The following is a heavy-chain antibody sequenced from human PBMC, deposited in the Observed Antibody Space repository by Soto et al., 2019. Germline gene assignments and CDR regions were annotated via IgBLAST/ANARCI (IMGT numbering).Heavy chain of an antibody. V-gene: IGHV4-34*01. CDR2: INHSGST. D-gene: IGHD2-15*01. Sequence: SETPSLTCTVYGGSFSGYYWSWIRQPPGKGLEWIGEINHSGSTNYNPSLKSRVTISVDTSKNQFSLKLSSVTAADTAVYYCARGRGRGLRKNSGMDVWGQVTTVTVSS. J-gene: IGHJ6*02. CDR1: GGSFSGYY. CDR3: ARGRGRGLRKNSGMDV.